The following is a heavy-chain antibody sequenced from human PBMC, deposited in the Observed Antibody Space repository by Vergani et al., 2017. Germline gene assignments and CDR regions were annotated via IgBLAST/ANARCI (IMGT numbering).Heavy chain of an antibody. CDR1: GFTFSSYA. CDR3: AEIGGPQVVPPNPFQH. J-gene: IGHJ1*01. CDR2: ISGSGGNT. Sequence: EVQLLESGGGLVQPGGSLRLSCAASGFTFSSYAMSWVRQAPGKGLEWVSAISGSGGNTYYADSVKGRFTIPRDNSKNTLYLQMNSLRAEDTAVDYCAEIGGPQVVPPNPFQHWGQGTLVTVSS. D-gene: IGHD2-2*01. V-gene: IGHV3-23*01.